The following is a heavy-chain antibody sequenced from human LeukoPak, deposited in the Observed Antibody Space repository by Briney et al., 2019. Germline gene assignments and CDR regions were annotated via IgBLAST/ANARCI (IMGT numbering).Heavy chain of an antibody. CDR2: IHPDGDTT. V-gene: IGHV1-46*01. D-gene: IGHD6-25*01. CDR1: GYAIISHY. J-gene: IGHJ4*02. Sequence: ASVKASCKASGYAIISHYMHWVREAPGQGLEWMGTIHPDGDTTTYAQKFQGRVTMTRDTSTSRVYMDLSSLRSEDTAVYYCAREAIAAGKNFDYWGQGTLVTVSS. CDR3: AREAIAAGKNFDY.